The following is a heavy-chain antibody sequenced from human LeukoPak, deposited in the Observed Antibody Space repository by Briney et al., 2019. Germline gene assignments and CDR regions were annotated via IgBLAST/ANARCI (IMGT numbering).Heavy chain of an antibody. CDR2: IDWYDDK. D-gene: IGHD3-22*01. CDR1: GFSLSTSGMR. CDR3: ARIQANYYDSSGYYLGDAFDI. V-gene: IGHV2-70*04. Sequence: SGPALVKPTQTLTLTCTFSGFSLSTSGMRVSWIRQPPGKALEWLARIDWYDDKFYSTSLKTRLTISKDTSKNQVVLTMTNMDPVDTATYYCARIQANYYDSSGYYLGDAFDIWGQGTMVTVSS. J-gene: IGHJ3*02.